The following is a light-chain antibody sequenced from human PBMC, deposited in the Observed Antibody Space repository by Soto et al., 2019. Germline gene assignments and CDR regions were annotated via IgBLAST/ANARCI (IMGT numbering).Light chain of an antibody. J-gene: IGLJ3*02. CDR2: EVN. V-gene: IGLV2-14*01. Sequence: QSALTQPASVSGSLGQSITISCTGTSSDVGGYNFVSWYQQHPGKAPKLMIYEVNSRPSGVSNRFSGSKSGNTASLTISGLQAEDEADYYCSSWTSSTTQVLGGGTQLTV. CDR3: SSWTSSTTQV. CDR1: SSDVGGYNF.